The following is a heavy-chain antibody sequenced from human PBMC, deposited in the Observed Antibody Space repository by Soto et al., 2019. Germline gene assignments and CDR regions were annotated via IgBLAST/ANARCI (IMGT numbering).Heavy chain of an antibody. CDR1: GFTFSRYA. CDR3: WTEVFRAAVVILFVN. J-gene: IGHJ4*02. Sequence: PGGSLRLSCAASGFTFSRYAMSWVRQAPGKGLEWVSAIIGSGGSTYYADSVKGRFTISRDNSKNTLYLQINSLRAEDAAVYYFWTEVFRAAVVILFVNWGQGALVTVSS. CDR2: IIGSGGST. V-gene: IGHV3-23*01. D-gene: IGHD3-10*01.